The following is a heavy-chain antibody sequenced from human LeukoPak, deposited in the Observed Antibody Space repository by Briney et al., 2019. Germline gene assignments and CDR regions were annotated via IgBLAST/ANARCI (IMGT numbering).Heavy chain of an antibody. CDR3: ARANTVVTLNDY. D-gene: IGHD4-23*01. V-gene: IGHV1-2*02. Sequence: ASVNVSCKASGYAFTVHYMHWVRRAPGQRFEWMGCINPNSGGTDCAQKCEGSVTMTRDTSISTVYMELSRLRSDDTAMYYCARANTVVTLNDYWGQGTLVTVSS. CDR1: GYAFTVHY. J-gene: IGHJ4*02. CDR2: INPNSGGT.